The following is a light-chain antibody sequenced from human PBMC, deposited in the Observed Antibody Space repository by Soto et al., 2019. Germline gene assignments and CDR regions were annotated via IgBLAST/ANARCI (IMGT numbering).Light chain of an antibody. Sequence: EIVMTQSPATLSVSPGERATFSCRAIQPIRSNYLSWYQQKPGQAPRLLIYGVSTRATGIPARFSGSGSGTEFTLTISSLQSEDFAVYYCQQHSSWPLTFGGGTKVDIK. CDR2: GVS. CDR1: QPIRSN. J-gene: IGKJ4*01. V-gene: IGKV3-15*01. CDR3: QQHSSWPLT.